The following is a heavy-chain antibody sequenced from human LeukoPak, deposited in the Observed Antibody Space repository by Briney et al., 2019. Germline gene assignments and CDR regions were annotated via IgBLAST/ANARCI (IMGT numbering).Heavy chain of an antibody. J-gene: IGHJ4*02. CDR2: IYHSGST. CDR1: GGSISSSSYY. D-gene: IGHD2-15*01. V-gene: IGHV4-39*01. CDR3: ASVFGGGRGQFEH. Sequence: SETLSLTCTVSGGSISSSSYYWGWIRQAPGKGLIYIGSIYHSGSTYYNPSLESRVTISVDTSKNQFSLKLISVTAADTAVYYCASVFGGGRGQFEHWGQGTLVPSPQ.